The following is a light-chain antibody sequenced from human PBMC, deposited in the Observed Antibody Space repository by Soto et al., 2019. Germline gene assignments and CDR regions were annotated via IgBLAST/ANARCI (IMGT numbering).Light chain of an antibody. CDR1: QSVSSN. Sequence: EIVMTQSPATLSVSPGERATLSCRASQSVSSNLAWYQQKPGQAPRLLIYGASTRATGIPATFSGSGSGTEFTLTISSLQSEGFAVYYCQQYNHWPLTFGGGTKVDFK. CDR2: GAS. J-gene: IGKJ4*01. CDR3: QQYNHWPLT. V-gene: IGKV3-15*01.